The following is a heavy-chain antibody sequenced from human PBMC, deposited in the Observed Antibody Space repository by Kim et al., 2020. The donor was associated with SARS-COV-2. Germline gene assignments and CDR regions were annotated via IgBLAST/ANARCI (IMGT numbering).Heavy chain of an antibody. CDR2: LSGSGAST. D-gene: IGHD3-10*01. J-gene: IGHJ4*02. CDR3: AKDGGLYYGSGSAFDY. V-gene: IGHV3-23*01. Sequence: GGSLRLSCAASGFPFSTYAMSWVRQAPGQGLEWVSALSGSGASTYYADSVKGRFIISRDNSKNTLSLQMNSLRAEDTAVYYCAKDGGLYYGSGSAFDYWGQGTLVTVSS. CDR1: GFPFSTYA.